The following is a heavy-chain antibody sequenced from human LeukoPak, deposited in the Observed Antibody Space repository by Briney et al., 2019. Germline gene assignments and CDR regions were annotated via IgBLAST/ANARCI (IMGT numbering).Heavy chain of an antibody. V-gene: IGHV3-23*01. CDR1: GFTFSTYA. Sequence: LSGGSLRLSCAASGFTFSTYAMSWVRQAPGKGLEWVSLIGGSDGRTRYADSVKGRFTISRDNSKNTLYLQMNSLRAEDTAVYYCARDPWDSRAFDPWGQGTLVTVSS. J-gene: IGHJ5*02. D-gene: IGHD6-13*01. CDR3: ARDPWDSRAFDP. CDR2: IGGSDGRT.